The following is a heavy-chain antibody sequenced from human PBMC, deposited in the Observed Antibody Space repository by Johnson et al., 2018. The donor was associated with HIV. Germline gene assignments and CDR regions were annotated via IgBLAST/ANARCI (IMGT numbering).Heavy chain of an antibody. CDR1: GFTFDDYA. Sequence: VQLVESGGGLVQPGGSLRLSCAASGFTFDDYAMHWVRQAPGKGLEWVSGISWNSGSIGYADSVKGRFTISRDNAKNSLYLQMNSLRAEDTAVDYWSRERHLTVTYAFDIWGQGTIVTVSS. J-gene: IGHJ3*02. V-gene: IGHV3-9*01. CDR3: SRERHLTVTYAFDI. D-gene: IGHD4-17*01. CDR2: ISWNSGSI.